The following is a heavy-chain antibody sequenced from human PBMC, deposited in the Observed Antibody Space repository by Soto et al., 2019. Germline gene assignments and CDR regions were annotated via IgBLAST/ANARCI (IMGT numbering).Heavy chain of an antibody. CDR1: GSSISSGDYY. V-gene: IGHV4-31*03. CDR2: IYYSGST. D-gene: IGHD2-2*01. J-gene: IGHJ6*02. Sequence: LSLTCTVSGSSISSGDYYWSWIRQHPGKGLEWIGYIYYSGSTYYNPSLKSRVTISVDTSKNQFSLKLSSVTAADTAVYYCARDSRPAGYYYGMDVWGQGTTVTVSS. CDR3: ARDSRPAGYYYGMDV.